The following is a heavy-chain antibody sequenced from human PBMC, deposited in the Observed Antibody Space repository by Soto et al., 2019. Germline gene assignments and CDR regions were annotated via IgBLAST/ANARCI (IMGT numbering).Heavy chain of an antibody. J-gene: IGHJ4*02. D-gene: IGHD3-10*01. CDR3: ARRWGEGRVDY. Sequence: QVQLQESGPGLVKPSGTLSLTCAVSGGSISSSNWWSWVRQPPGKGLEWIGEIYHSGNTNYNPSLKRRVTMAVDKARNQFSLKLSSVTAADTAVHYCARRWGEGRVDYWGQGTLVTVSS. V-gene: IGHV4-4*02. CDR1: GGSISSSNW. CDR2: IYHSGNT.